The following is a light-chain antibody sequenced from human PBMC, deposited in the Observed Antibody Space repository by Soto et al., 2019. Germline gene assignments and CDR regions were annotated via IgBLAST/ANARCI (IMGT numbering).Light chain of an antibody. Sequence: DIQMTQSPSTLSASVGDRVTITCRASQSISSWLAWYQQKPGKAPKLLIDDASSLESGVPSRFSGSGSGTEFTLTISSLQPDDFATYYCQQYKSYSTWTFGQGTKVEIK. CDR2: DAS. J-gene: IGKJ1*01. V-gene: IGKV1-5*01. CDR3: QQYKSYSTWT. CDR1: QSISSW.